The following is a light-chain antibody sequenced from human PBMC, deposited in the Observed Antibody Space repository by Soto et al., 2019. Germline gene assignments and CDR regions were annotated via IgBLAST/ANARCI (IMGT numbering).Light chain of an antibody. CDR3: QHYGNSRGT. CDR2: STS. J-gene: IGKJ3*01. CDR1: QSVNSIY. V-gene: IGKV3-20*01. Sequence: EIVLTQSPGTLSLSPGERATLSCRASQSVNSIYIAWYQQKPGQTPRLLIYSTSSRATGIPDRFSGSGSGTDFTLTISRLEPEDFAVYYCQHYGNSRGTFGPGTKVDLK.